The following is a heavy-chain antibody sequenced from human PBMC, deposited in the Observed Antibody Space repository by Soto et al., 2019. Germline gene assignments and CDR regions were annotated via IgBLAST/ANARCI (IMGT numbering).Heavy chain of an antibody. Sequence: ASVKVSCKASGYAFTSYGISWVRRAPGQGLEWMGWISAYNGNTNYAQKLQGRVTMTTDTSTSTAYVELRSLRSDDTAVYYCARLGGDIVVVVAALKPYYYYYGMDVWGQGTTVTVSS. D-gene: IGHD2-15*01. CDR3: ARLGGDIVVVVAALKPYYYYYGMDV. V-gene: IGHV1-18*04. CDR1: GYAFTSYG. J-gene: IGHJ6*02. CDR2: ISAYNGNT.